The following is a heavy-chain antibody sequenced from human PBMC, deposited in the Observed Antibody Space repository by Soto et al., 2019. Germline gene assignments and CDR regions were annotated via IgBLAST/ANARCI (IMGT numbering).Heavy chain of an antibody. CDR3: AMKFRAPGYSSSWSPFDY. V-gene: IGHV3-23*01. CDR1: GFTFSSYA. D-gene: IGHD6-13*01. CDR2: ISGSGGST. J-gene: IGHJ4*02. Sequence: GGSLRLSCAASGFTFSSYAMSWVRQAPGKGLEWVSAISGSGGSTYYADSVKGRFTISRDNSKNTLYLQMNSLRAEDTAVYYCAMKFRAPGYSSSWSPFDYWGQGTLVTVSS.